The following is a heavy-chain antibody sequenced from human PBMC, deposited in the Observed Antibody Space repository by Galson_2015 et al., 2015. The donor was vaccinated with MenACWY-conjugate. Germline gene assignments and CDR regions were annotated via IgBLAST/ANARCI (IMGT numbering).Heavy chain of an antibody. Sequence: SLRLSCAASGFTFSNYWMHWVRQAPGKGLVWVSRIDNDGSRTNFAAPVKGRFAISRDDSRNMVYLHMNTLKTEDTAVYYCTTDRPYTGGGVIVHWGQGTLVSVSS. CDR3: TTDRPYTGGGVIVH. D-gene: IGHD3-16*02. CDR2: IDNDGSRT. V-gene: IGHV3-15*06. J-gene: IGHJ4*02. CDR1: GFTFSNYW.